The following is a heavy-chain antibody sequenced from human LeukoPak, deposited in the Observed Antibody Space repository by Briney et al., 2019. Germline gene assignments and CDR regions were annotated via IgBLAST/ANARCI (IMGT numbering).Heavy chain of an antibody. CDR3: ARDLILWFGVLPNAFDI. J-gene: IGHJ3*02. CDR2: INPNSGGT. D-gene: IGHD3-10*01. V-gene: IGHV1-2*02. CDR1: GYTFTGYY. Sequence: VASVKVSCKASGYTFTGYYMHWVRQAPGQGLEWMGWINPNSGGTNYAQKFQGRVTMTRDTSISTAYMELSRLRSDDTAVYYCARDLILWFGVLPNAFDIWGQGTMVTVSS.